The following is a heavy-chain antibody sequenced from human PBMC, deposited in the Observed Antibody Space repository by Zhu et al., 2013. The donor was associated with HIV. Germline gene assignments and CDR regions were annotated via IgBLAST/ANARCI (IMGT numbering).Heavy chain of an antibody. CDR2: IIPIFGTA. CDR3: ARGHNYDGTSRQYYFDY. Sequence: QVQLVQSGAEVKKPGSSVKVSCKASGGTFSSYAISWVRQAPGQGLEWMGGIIPIFGTANYAQKFQGRVTITADESTSTAYMELSSLRSEDTAVYYCARGHNYDGTSRQYYFDYWGQGTLVTVSS. D-gene: IGHD4-4*01. V-gene: IGHV1-69*01. J-gene: IGHJ4*02. CDR1: GGTFSSYA.